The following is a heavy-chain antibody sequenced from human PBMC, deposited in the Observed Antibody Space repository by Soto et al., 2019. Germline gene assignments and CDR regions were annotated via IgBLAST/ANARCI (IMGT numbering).Heavy chain of an antibody. V-gene: IGHV3-48*03. CDR1: VFAFSNYE. CDR2: ISLSGSTI. D-gene: IGHD3-9*01. CDR3: AREYFSASPNFFDY. Sequence: GGSLRLSCAASVFAFSNYEMNWVRQAPGKGLEWVSYISLSGSTIYYADSVKGRFTISRDDAKNSLYLQMDSLRADDTAVYYCAREYFSASPNFFDYWGQGTLVTVSS. J-gene: IGHJ4*02.